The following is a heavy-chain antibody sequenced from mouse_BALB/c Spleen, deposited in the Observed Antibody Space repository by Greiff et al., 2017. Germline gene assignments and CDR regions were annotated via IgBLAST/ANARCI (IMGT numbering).Heavy chain of an antibody. J-gene: IGHJ4*01. D-gene: IGHD1-1*01. V-gene: IGHV1S135*01. CDR1: GYAFTSYN. CDR2: IDPYNGGT. CDR3: AREDYYGSSYAMDY. Sequence: EVKVVESGPELVKPGASVKVSCKASGYAFTSYNMYWVKQSHGKSLEWIGYIDPYNGGTSYNQKFKGKATLTVDKSSSTAYMHLNSLTSEDSAVYYCAREDYYGSSYAMDYWGQGTSVTVSS.